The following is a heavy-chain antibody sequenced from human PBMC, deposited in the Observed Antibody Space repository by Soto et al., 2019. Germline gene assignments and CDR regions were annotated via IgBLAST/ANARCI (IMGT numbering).Heavy chain of an antibody. Sequence: QVQLVQSGAEVRQPASSVKVSCKTSGGTFSSYAISWVRQAHGQGLEWMGGIVLIVGTTTYAQKFQGRVTITADEATSTAYMQLSRLRSDDTAVYYCVRVVAIPGYPDHWGQGTLVTVSS. D-gene: IGHD5-12*01. CDR3: VRVVAIPGYPDH. CDR1: GGTFSSYA. CDR2: IVLIVGTT. V-gene: IGHV1-69*12. J-gene: IGHJ4*02.